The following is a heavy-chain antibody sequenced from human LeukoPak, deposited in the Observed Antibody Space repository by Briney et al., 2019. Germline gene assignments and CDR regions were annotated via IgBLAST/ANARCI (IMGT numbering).Heavy chain of an antibody. J-gene: IGHJ5*02. Sequence: SETLSPTCTVSGGSISSYYWSWIRQPAGKGLEWIGRIYTSGSTNYNPSLKSRVTMSVDTSKNQFSLKLSSVTAADTAVYYCARFYGGGSGSYYNWFDPWGQGTLVTVSS. V-gene: IGHV4-4*07. CDR2: IYTSGST. CDR1: GGSISSYY. CDR3: ARFYGGGSGSYYNWFDP. D-gene: IGHD3-10*01.